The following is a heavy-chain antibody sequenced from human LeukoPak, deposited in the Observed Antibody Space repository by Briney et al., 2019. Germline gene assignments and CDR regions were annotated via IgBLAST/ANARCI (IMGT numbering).Heavy chain of an antibody. Sequence: ASETLSLTCTVSGGSINIGDYYWSWIRQPPGKGLEWIGYIYSGGNTYYNPSLKSRLTISLDTSKNQFSLNLNSVTAADTAVYYCARDGGDYSPIDYWGQGTLVTVSS. D-gene: IGHD4-17*01. CDR1: GGSINIGDYY. J-gene: IGHJ4*02. V-gene: IGHV4-30-4*01. CDR2: IYSGGNT. CDR3: ARDGGDYSPIDY.